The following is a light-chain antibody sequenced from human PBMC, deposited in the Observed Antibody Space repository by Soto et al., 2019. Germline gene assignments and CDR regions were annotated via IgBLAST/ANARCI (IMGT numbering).Light chain of an antibody. J-gene: IGLJ1*01. CDR2: EVS. CDR3: SSYAGSSNFPYV. CDR1: RSDIGGYNY. Sequence: QSALTQPPSASGSPGQSVTISCTGTRSDIGGYNYVSWYQQHPGKAPKLMLYEVSKRPSGVPDRFSGSKSGNTASLTVSGLQAEDEADYYCSSYAGSSNFPYVFGTGTRSPS. V-gene: IGLV2-8*01.